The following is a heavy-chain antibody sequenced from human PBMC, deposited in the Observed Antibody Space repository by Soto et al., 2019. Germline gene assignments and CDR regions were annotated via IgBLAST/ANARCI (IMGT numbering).Heavy chain of an antibody. Sequence: QVQLQQWGAGLLKPSETLSLTCAVYGGSFSGYYWSWIRQPPGKGLEWIGEINHSGSTNYNPSLKRRFTISVDTSKTQFALKLSAVTAADTAVYYCAREYGDYGVIDYWGQGTLVTVSS. J-gene: IGHJ4*02. CDR2: INHSGST. D-gene: IGHD4-17*01. CDR1: GGSFSGYY. V-gene: IGHV4-34*01. CDR3: AREYGDYGVIDY.